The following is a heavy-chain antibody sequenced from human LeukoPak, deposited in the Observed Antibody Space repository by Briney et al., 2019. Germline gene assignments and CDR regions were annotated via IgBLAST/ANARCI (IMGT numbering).Heavy chain of an antibody. V-gene: IGHV3-30*04. CDR3: ARDASLDIVGASDAFDI. CDR2: ISYDGSNK. D-gene: IGHD1-26*01. J-gene: IGHJ3*02. Sequence: GRSLRLSCAASGFTFSSYAMHWVRQAPGKGLEWVAVISYDGSNKYYADSVKGRITISRDNSKNTLYLQMNSLRAEDTAVYYCARDASLDIVGASDAFDIWGQGTMVTVSS. CDR1: GFTFSSYA.